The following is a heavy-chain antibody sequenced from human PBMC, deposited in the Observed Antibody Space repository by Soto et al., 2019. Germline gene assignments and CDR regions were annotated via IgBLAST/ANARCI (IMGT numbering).Heavy chain of an antibody. CDR2: IPSKTHTYET. V-gene: IGHV3-73*02. CDR1: GFTFSGST. J-gene: IGHJ4*02. CDR3: ARQHLDVPVASAIDY. D-gene: IGHD6-19*01. Sequence: EVQLVESGGGLVQPGGSLKLSCAASGFTFSGSTIHWVRQTSGKGLEWVGRIPSKTHTYETAYAASVKGRFTISRDDSKNTAYLQMNSLKTEDTAVYYCARQHLDVPVASAIDYWGQGTLVTVSS.